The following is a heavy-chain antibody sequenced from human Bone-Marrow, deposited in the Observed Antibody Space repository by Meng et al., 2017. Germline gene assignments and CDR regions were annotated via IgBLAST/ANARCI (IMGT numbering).Heavy chain of an antibody. CDR3: ARDHRSFYDSSGYYTNDAFDI. D-gene: IGHD3-22*01. CDR1: GFTFSSNW. V-gene: IGHV3-7*01. J-gene: IGHJ3*02. CDR2: IKQDGSEK. Sequence: GGSLRLSCAASGFTFSSNWMSWVRQAPGKGLEWVANIKQDGSEKYYVDSVKGRFTISRDNAKKSLYLQMNSLRAEDTAVYYCARDHRSFYDSSGYYTNDAFDIWGQGTMVTVSS.